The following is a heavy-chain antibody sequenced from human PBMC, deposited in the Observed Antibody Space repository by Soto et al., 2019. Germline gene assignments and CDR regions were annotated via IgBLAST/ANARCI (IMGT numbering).Heavy chain of an antibody. D-gene: IGHD3-22*01. Sequence: VQMVESGGGVVHPGGSLRLSCAVSGFTFADYAVHWVRQSAGKGLEWVSFINADGSEKYYADSARGRFTISRDNSKDSFYLQMNSLRLEDTAMYYCAKAKFYYDSSPYDSWGQGTLVTVSS. J-gene: IGHJ4*02. CDR1: GFTFADYA. CDR3: AKAKFYYDSSPYDS. V-gene: IGHV3-43*02. CDR2: INADGSEK.